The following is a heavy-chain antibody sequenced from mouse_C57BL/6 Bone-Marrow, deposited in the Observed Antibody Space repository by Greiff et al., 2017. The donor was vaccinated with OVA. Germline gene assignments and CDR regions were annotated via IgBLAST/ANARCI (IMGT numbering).Heavy chain of an antibody. D-gene: IGHD2-3*01. V-gene: IGHV5-6*01. CDR1: GFTFSSYG. Sequence: EVQLVESGGDLVKPGGSLKLSCAASGFTFSSYGMSWVRQTPDKRLEWVATISSGGSYTYYPDSVKGRFTISRDNAKNTLYLQMSSLKSEDTAMYYCARLPYDPFCAYWGQGTLVTVSA. CDR2: ISSGGSYT. J-gene: IGHJ3*01. CDR3: ARLPYDPFCAY.